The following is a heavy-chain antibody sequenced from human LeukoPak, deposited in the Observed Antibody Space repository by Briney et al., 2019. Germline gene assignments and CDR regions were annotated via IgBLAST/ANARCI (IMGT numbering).Heavy chain of an antibody. CDR2: IKQDGSVI. Sequence: AGGSLRLSCAASGFTFSSYWMNWVRQAPGKGPEWVANIKQDGSVIYYVDSVKGRFTISRDNAKNSLYLQMNTLRAEDTAVYYCASDGHSTGSFDYWGQGTLVTVSS. CDR1: GFTFSSYW. J-gene: IGHJ4*02. CDR3: ASDGHSTGSFDY. D-gene: IGHD6-19*01. V-gene: IGHV3-7*05.